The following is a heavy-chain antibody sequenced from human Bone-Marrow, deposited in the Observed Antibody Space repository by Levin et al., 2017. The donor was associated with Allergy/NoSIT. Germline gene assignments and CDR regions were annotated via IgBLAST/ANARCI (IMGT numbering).Heavy chain of an antibody. CDR3: ARGVAVSFDS. V-gene: IGHV3-53*01. CDR1: GFTVSNNY. Sequence: LSLTCAASGFTVSNNYMGWVRQAPGKGLEWVSLINSDGRTSYADSVKGRFTIARDNSKNTLYLQMNSLRAEDTAVYYCARGVAVSFDSWGQGTLVTVS. D-gene: IGHD6-19*01. CDR2: INSDGRT. J-gene: IGHJ4*02.